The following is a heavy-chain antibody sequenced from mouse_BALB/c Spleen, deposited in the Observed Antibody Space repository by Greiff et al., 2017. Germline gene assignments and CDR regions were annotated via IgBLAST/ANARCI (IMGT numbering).Heavy chain of an antibody. J-gene: IGHJ4*01. CDR1: GFTFTDYY. CDR3: ARAYYRYDGYAMDY. D-gene: IGHD2-14*01. Sequence: EVQLVESGGGLVQPGGSLRLSCATSGFTFTDYYMSWVRQPPGKALEWLGFIRNKANGYTTEYSASVKGRFTISRDNSQSILYLQMNTLRAEDSATYYCARAYYRYDGYAMDYWGQGTSVTVSS. V-gene: IGHV7-3*02. CDR2: IRNKANGYTT.